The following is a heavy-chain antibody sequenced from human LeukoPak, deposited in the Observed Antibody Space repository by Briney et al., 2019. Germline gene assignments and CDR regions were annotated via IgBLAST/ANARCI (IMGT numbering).Heavy chain of an antibody. CDR1: GFTFSSYA. D-gene: IGHD2-21*02. CDR2: ISYDGSNK. J-gene: IGHJ4*02. CDR3: AKFAYVVVTANFDF. V-gene: IGHV3-30*04. Sequence: GRSLRLSCAASGFTFSSYAMHWVRQAPGKGLEWVAVISYDGSNKYYADSVKGRFTISRDNSKNTLYLQMNSLRAEDTAIYYCAKFAYVVVTANFDFWGQGTLVTVSS.